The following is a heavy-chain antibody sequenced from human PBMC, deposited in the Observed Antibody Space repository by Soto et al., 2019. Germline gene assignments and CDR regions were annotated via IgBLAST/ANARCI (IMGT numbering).Heavy chain of an antibody. V-gene: IGHV3-21*01. D-gene: IGHD2-8*01. CDR2: ISSSSSYI. J-gene: IGHJ6*02. CDR1: GFTFSSYS. Sequence: GGSLRLSCAASGFTFSSYSMNWVRQAPGKGLEWVSSISSSSSYIYCADSVKGRFTISRDNAKNSLYLQMNSLRAEDTAVYYCARVLTRAYCTNGVCSGYYYGMDIWGQGTTVTVSS. CDR3: ARVLTRAYCTNGVCSGYYYGMDI.